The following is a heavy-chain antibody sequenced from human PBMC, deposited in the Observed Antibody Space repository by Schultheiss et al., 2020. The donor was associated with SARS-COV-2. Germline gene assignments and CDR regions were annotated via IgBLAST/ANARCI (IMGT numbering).Heavy chain of an antibody. CDR3: ARLRFGWFDP. Sequence: SETLSLTCTVSGGSISSYYWSWIRQPPGKGLEWIGEINHSGSTNYNPSLKSRVTISVDTSKNQFSLKLSSVTAADTAVYYCARLRFGWFDPWGQGTLVTVSS. J-gene: IGHJ5*02. V-gene: IGHV4-59*08. D-gene: IGHD3-10*01. CDR1: GGSISSYY. CDR2: INHSGST.